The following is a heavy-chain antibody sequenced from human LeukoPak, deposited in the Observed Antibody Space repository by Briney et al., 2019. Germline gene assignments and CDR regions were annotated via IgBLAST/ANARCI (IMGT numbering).Heavy chain of an antibody. CDR3: AKDGEQLVLGYFDY. V-gene: IGHV1-69*13. CDR1: GFTFSSYA. Sequence: SVKVSCKASGFTFSSYAISWVRQAPGQGLEWMGGIIPIFGNTNYAQKFQGRVTITADESTSTAYMELSSLRSEDTAVYYCAKDGEQLVLGYFDYWGQGTLVTVSS. J-gene: IGHJ4*02. D-gene: IGHD6-13*01. CDR2: IIPIFGNT.